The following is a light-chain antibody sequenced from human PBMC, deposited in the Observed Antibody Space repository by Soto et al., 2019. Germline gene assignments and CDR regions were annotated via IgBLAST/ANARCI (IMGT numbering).Light chain of an antibody. CDR1: QSVSSN. V-gene: IGKV3-20*01. CDR2: GAS. J-gene: IGKJ5*01. CDR3: QQYGSSEII. Sequence: EIVLTQSPGTLSLSPGARATLSCRASQSVSSNLAWYQQKPGQAPRLLIYGASSRATGIPDRFSGSVSGTDFTLTITRLEPEDFAVFYCQQYGSSEIIFGQGTRLEL.